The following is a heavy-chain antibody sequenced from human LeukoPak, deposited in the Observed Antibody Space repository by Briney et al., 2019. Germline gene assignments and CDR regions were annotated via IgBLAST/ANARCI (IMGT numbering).Heavy chain of an antibody. CDR3: ARDGVYCVGDCYLGIDY. V-gene: IGHV1-18*01. CDR1: GYTFTSYG. CDR2: ISAYNGNT. J-gene: IGHJ4*02. D-gene: IGHD2-21*02. Sequence: ASVKVSCKASGYTFTSYGISWVRQAPGQGLEWRGWISAYNGNTNYAQKLQGRVTMTTDTSTSTAYMELRSLRSDDTAVYYCARDGVYCVGDCYLGIDYWGQGTPVTVSS.